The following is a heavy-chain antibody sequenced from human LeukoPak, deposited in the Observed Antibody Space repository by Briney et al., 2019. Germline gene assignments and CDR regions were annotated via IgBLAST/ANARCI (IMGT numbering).Heavy chain of an antibody. J-gene: IGHJ4*02. D-gene: IGHD6-19*01. CDR3: AKDTAVGGSPYYFEY. Sequence: GGSVSLPCAASGLTVCCHYVRWVGPAPGRGVEGVSVIYSGGSTYYADSVKGRFTISRDNSKNTLYLQMNSLRAEDTAVYYCAKDTAVGGSPYYFEYWGQGTLVTVSS. V-gene: IGHV3-53*01. CDR1: GLTVCCHY. CDR2: IYSGGST.